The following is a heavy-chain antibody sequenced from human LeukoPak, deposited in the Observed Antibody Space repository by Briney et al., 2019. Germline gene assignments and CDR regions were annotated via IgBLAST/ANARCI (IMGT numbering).Heavy chain of an antibody. CDR1: GFNFSASA. J-gene: IGHJ4*02. V-gene: IGHV3-73*01. CDR3: TRRSIAPTTTEDY. Sequence: GRSLRLSCAASGFNFSASAMHWVRQASGKGLEWVGRIRSKTHSYATTYAASVTGRFSISRDDSKNTAYLQMSSLTTEDTAVYYCTRRSIAPTTTEDYWGQGTLVTVSS. D-gene: IGHD1-7*01. CDR2: IRSKTHSYAT.